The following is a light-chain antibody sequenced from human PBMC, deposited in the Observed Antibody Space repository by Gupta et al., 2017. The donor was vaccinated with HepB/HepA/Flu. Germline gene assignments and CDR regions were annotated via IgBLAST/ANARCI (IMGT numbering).Light chain of an antibody. J-gene: IGKJ1*01. V-gene: IGKV1-39*01. CDR2: AAS. CDR3: QQRYSTPQT. CDR1: QSIATY. Sequence: DIQMTQSPSSLSASVGDRVTITCRASQSIATYLNWYQQKPEKAPKLLIYAASSLQSGVPSRFSGSGSGTDFTLTISSLQPEDVATYYCQQRYSTPQTFGQGTKVEIK.